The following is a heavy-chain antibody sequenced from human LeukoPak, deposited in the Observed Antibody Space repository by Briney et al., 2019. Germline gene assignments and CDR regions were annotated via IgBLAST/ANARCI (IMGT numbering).Heavy chain of an antibody. CDR2: IYSSGST. V-gene: IGHV4-59*01. CDR3: ARGVVITFGGAADY. J-gene: IGHJ4*02. CDR1: GDSISGFY. Sequence: PSETLSLTCTVSGDSISGFYWSWIRQPPGEGLEWIGYIYSSGSTNYNPSLKSRVTISVDTSKNQFSLKLSSVTAADTAVYYCARGVVITFGGAADYWGQGTLVTVSS. D-gene: IGHD3-16*01.